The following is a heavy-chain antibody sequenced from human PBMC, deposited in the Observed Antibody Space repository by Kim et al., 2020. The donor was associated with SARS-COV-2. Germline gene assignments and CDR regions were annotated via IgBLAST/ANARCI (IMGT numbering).Heavy chain of an antibody. CDR2: IGSRPNYL. J-gene: IGHJ6*04. CDR3: ATPSSV. V-gene: IGHV3-21*01. CDR1: GFIFSSYS. Sequence: GGSLRLSCVASGFIFSSYSMNWVRQAPGKGLEWVSSIGSRPNYLYYADSVKGRFTVSRDNTKNSLSLEMNSLRAEDTGVYFCATPSSVWGKGTTVVVSS.